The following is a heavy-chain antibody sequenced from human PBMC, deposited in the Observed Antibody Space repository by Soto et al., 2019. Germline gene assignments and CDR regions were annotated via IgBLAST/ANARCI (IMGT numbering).Heavy chain of an antibody. CDR1: GYPFTSYD. CDR3: ARSSGGEFGIIIEGTNWFAP. V-gene: IGHV1-8*01. J-gene: IGHJ5*02. CDR2: INPHGGST. Sequence: ASVKVSCNASGYPFTSYDINWVRQAPGQGLEWMGVINPHGGSTAYAQQFKGRVTLTRDTNASTVYMDVSSLTSEDTDMYYCARSSGGEFGIIIEGTNWFAPWGQGTLVTVSS. D-gene: IGHD1-26*01.